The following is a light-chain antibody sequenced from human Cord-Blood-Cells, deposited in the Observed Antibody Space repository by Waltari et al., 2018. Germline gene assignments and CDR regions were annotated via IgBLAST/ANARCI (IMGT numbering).Light chain of an antibody. CDR2: AAS. CDR1: QSISSY. CDR3: QQSYSTPWT. Sequence: DIQMTQSPSSLSASGADRVTITCRASQSISSYLNWYQQKPGKAPKLMIYAASSLQSGVPSRFSGSGSGTDFTLTISSLQPEDFATYYCQQSYSTPWTFGQGTKVEIK. V-gene: IGKV1-39*01. J-gene: IGKJ1*01.